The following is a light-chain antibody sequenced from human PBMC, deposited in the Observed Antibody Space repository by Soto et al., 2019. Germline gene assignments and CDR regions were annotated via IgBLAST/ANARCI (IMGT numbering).Light chain of an antibody. Sequence: QSVLTQPPSVSGAPGQRVTISCTGSSSNIGAGYDVHWYQQLPGTAPKLVIYGNTNRPSGVPDRFSASKSGTSASLAITGLQAEDEAEYYCQSYDSSLSGDVVFGGGTQMTVL. V-gene: IGLV1-40*01. J-gene: IGLJ2*01. CDR2: GNT. CDR3: QSYDSSLSGDVV. CDR1: SSNIGAGYD.